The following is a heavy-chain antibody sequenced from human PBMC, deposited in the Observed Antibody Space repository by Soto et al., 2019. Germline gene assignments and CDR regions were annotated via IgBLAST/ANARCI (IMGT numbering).Heavy chain of an antibody. D-gene: IGHD4-17*01. Sequence: EVQLLESGGGLVQPGGSLRLSCAASGFTFSSYAMSWVRQAPGKGLEWVSAISGSGGSTYYADSVKGRFTISRDNSKNTLYLQMNSLRAEDTAVYYCAKDPDGDYGQIGYFQHWGQGTLVTVSS. CDR3: AKDPDGDYGQIGYFQH. CDR2: ISGSGGST. J-gene: IGHJ1*01. CDR1: GFTFSSYA. V-gene: IGHV3-23*01.